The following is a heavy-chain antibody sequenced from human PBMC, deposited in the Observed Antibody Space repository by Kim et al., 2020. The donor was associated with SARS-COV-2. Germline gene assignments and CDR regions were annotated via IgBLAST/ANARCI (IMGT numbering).Heavy chain of an antibody. Sequence: GGSLRLSCAASGFTFSSYEMNWVRQAPGKGLEWVSYISSSGSTIYYADSVKGRFTISRDNAKNSLYLQMNSLRAEDTAVYYCLGYAPTIFGLNWFDPWGQGTLVTVSS. CDR1: GFTFSSYE. CDR2: ISSSGSTI. CDR3: LGYAPTIFGLNWFDP. D-gene: IGHD3-3*01. V-gene: IGHV3-48*03. J-gene: IGHJ5*02.